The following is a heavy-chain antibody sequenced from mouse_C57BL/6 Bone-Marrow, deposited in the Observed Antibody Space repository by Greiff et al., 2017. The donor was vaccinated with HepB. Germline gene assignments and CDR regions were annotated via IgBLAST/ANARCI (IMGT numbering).Heavy chain of an antibody. CDR3: AKSSYYSNYFFAY. V-gene: IGHV1-82*01. D-gene: IGHD2-5*01. CDR2: IYPGDGDT. J-gene: IGHJ3*01. Sequence: VKLMESGPELVKPGASVKISCKASGYAFSSSWMNWVKQRPGKGLEWIGRIYPGDGDTNYNGKFKGKATLTADKSSSTAYMQLSSLTSEDSAVYFCAKSSYYSNYFFAYWGQETLVTVSA. CDR1: GYAFSSSW.